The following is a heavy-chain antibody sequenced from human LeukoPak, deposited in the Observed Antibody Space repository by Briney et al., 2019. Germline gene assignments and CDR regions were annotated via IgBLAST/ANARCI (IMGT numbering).Heavy chain of an antibody. CDR1: GFTFSSYA. D-gene: IGHD3-16*02. CDR2: ISGSGGST. CDR3: ARRPMITFGGVIVYNWFDP. Sequence: GGSLRLSCAASGFTFSSYAMSWVRQASGKGLEWVSAISGSGGSTYYAGSVKGRFTISRDNSKSTLYLQMNSLRAEDTAVYYCARRPMITFGGVIVYNWFDPCGQGTLVTVSS. J-gene: IGHJ5*02. V-gene: IGHV3-23*01.